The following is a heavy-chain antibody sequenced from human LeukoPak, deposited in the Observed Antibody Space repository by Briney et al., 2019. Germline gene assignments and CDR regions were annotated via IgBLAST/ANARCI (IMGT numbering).Heavy chain of an antibody. V-gene: IGHV1-2*02. Sequence: WASVKVSCKASGYSFSDNYVHWVRQAPGQGLEYMGWINPKSGDTNFSQRFKGRVTMTSDTPISTAYMEMRKLRSDDTAVYFCARGKDDSTGHYDAFDVWGHGTMVTVSS. CDR2: INPKSGDT. CDR1: GYSFSDNY. D-gene: IGHD3-22*01. CDR3: ARGKDDSTGHYDAFDV. J-gene: IGHJ3*01.